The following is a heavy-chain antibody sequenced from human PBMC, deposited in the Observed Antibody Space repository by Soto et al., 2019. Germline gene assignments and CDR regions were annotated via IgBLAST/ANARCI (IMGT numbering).Heavy chain of an antibody. J-gene: IGHJ4*02. Sequence: SETLSLTCTVSGGSISSSSYYWGWIRQPPGKGLEWIGSIYYSGSTYYNPSLKSRVTISVDTSKNQFSLKLSSVTAADTAVYYCARRPHSSGYYYDYWGQGTLVTVSS. CDR3: ARRPHSSGYYYDY. V-gene: IGHV4-39*01. CDR2: IYYSGST. D-gene: IGHD3-22*01. CDR1: GGSISSSSYY.